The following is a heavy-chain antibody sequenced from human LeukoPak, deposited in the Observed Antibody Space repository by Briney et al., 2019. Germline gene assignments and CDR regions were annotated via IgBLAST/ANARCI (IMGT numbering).Heavy chain of an antibody. J-gene: IGHJ5*02. V-gene: IGHV3-21*01. Sequence: GGSLRLSCAASGFTFSSYSMNWVRQASGKGLEWVSSISSSSSYIYYADSVKGRFTISRDNAKNSLYLQMNSLRAEDTAVYYCARDKYCTNGVCTNWFDPWGQGTLVTVSS. CDR2: ISSSSSYI. CDR3: ARDKYCTNGVCTNWFDP. D-gene: IGHD2-8*01. CDR1: GFTFSSYS.